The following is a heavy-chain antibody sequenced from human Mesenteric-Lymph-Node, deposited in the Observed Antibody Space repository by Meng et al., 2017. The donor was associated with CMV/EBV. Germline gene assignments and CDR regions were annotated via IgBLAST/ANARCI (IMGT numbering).Heavy chain of an antibody. J-gene: IGHJ4*02. CDR2: VHHSGTT. CDR1: GAAISNSTYY. Sequence: QFRRQQSGAGRGNPSETLSLSFIVSGAAISNSTYYWTWIRKPPGKGLEWIGSVHHSGTTYYNPSLKGRLTISVDTSANLFSLRLTTVTAADTATYYCARRGNYDSDYSEYWGQGTLVTVSS. V-gene: IGHV4-39*01. D-gene: IGHD3-22*01. CDR3: ARRGNYDSDYSEY.